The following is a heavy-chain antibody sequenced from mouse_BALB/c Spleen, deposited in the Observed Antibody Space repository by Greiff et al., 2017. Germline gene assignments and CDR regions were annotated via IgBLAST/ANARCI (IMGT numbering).Heavy chain of an antibody. CDR1: GYTFTDYN. J-gene: IGHJ3*01. CDR2: IYPYNGGT. D-gene: IGHD2-3*01. V-gene: IGHV1S29*02. CDR3: ARGGIDGYPFAY. Sequence: DVKLVESGPELVKPGASVKISCKASGYTFTDYNMHWVKQSHGKSLEWIGYIYPYNGGTGYNQKFKSKATLTVDNSSSTAYMELRSLTSEDSAVYYCARGGIDGYPFAYWGQGTLVTVSA.